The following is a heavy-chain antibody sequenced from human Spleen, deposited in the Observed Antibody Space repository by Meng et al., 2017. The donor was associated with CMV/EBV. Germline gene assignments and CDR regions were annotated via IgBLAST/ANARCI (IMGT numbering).Heavy chain of an antibody. J-gene: IGHJ5*02. Sequence: LPLQESGPGRVRLSETLSLTCTLSGGSSSSYYGSWSRQPAGKGLEWIGYIYYSGSTYYNPSLKSRVTISVDTSKNQFSLKLSSVTAADTAVYYCARVVRGVITVRFDPWGQGTLVTVSS. CDR3: ARVVRGVITVRFDP. CDR1: GGSSSSYY. CDR2: IYYSGST. D-gene: IGHD3-10*01. V-gene: IGHV4-59*06.